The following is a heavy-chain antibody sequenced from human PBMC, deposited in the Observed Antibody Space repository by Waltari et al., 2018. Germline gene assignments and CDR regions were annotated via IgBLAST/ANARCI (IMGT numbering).Heavy chain of an antibody. CDR1: GFTFSAYG. V-gene: IGHV3-30*02. Sequence: QVQLVESGGGVVQPGGSLRLSCAVSGFTFSAYGMHWVRQAPGKGLEWVSYIHRDEIYKHYADSVKGRFTISRDNSKNTVYLHMDSLRAEDTALYYCSKDSDAFYIDYWGQGVLVTVSS. J-gene: IGHJ4*02. CDR2: IHRDEIYK. CDR3: SKDSDAFYIDY. D-gene: IGHD2-2*01.